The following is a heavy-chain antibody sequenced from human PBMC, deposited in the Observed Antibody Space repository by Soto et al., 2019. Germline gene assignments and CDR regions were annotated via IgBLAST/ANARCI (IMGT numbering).Heavy chain of an antibody. D-gene: IGHD6-19*01. V-gene: IGHV5-51*01. J-gene: IGHJ6*02. CDR2: IYPGDSDT. CDR3: ARPREAGKYYYGVDV. CDR1: GYSFTSYW. Sequence: GESLKISCKGSGYSFTSYWIGWVRQMPGKGLERMGIIYPGDSDTRYSPSFQGQVTISADKSISTAYLQWSSLKASDIAMYYCARPREAGKYYYGVDVWGQGTTVTVSS.